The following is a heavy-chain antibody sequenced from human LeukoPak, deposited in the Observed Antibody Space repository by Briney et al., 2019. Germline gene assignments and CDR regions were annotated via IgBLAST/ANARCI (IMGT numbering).Heavy chain of an antibody. J-gene: IGHJ5*02. CDR3: ARGGYYGSGNDFRFDP. V-gene: IGHV4-4*02. Sequence: PSETLSLTCAVSGGSISSSNWWSWVRQPPGKGLEWIGEIYHSGSTNYNPSLKSRVTISVDTSKNQFPLKLSSVTAADTAVYYCARGGYYGSGNDFRFDPWGQGTLVTVSS. CDR1: GGSISSSNW. D-gene: IGHD3-10*01. CDR2: IYHSGST.